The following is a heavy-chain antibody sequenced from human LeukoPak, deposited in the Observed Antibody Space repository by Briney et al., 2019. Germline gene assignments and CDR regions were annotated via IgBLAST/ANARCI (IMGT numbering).Heavy chain of an antibody. CDR3: ARRAGAYSHPYDY. Sequence: PGGSLRLSCAGSGFTFSSYAMSWVRQAPGKGLEWVSFIYSGTTHYSDSVKGRFTISRDNPKNTLYLQMNSLRAEDTAVYYCARRAGAYSHPYDYWGQGTLVTVSS. D-gene: IGHD4/OR15-4a*01. V-gene: IGHV3-23*05. CDR2: IYSGTT. CDR1: GFTFSSYA. J-gene: IGHJ4*02.